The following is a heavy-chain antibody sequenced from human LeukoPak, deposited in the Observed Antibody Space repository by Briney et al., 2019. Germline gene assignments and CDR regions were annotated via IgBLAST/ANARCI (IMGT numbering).Heavy chain of an antibody. Sequence: SVKVSCKASGRTFSSYAISWVRQAPGQGLAWMGRIIPIFGTANYAQKFQGRVAITTDESTSTAYMELSSLRSEDTAVYYCARVSPVDYYGSVSYNYWGQGTLVTVSS. V-gene: IGHV1-69*05. CDR1: GRTFSSYA. CDR2: IIPIFGTA. CDR3: ARVSPVDYYGSVSYNY. D-gene: IGHD3-10*01. J-gene: IGHJ4*02.